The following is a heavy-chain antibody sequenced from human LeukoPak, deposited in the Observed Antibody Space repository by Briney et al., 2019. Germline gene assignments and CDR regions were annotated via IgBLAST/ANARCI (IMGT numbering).Heavy chain of an antibody. CDR2: INPNSGGT. D-gene: IGHD6-6*01. CDR3: ARVGREYSSSSWDY. Sequence: ASVKVSCKASGYTFTGYYMHWVRQAPGQGLEWMGWINPNSGGTNYAQKFQGRVTMTRDTSISTAYMELSRLRSDDTAVYYCARVGREYSSSSWDYWGQGILVTVSS. V-gene: IGHV1-2*02. CDR1: GYTFTGYY. J-gene: IGHJ4*02.